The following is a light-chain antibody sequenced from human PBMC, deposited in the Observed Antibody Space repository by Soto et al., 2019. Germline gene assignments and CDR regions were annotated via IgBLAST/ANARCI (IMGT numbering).Light chain of an antibody. V-gene: IGKV3-11*01. J-gene: IGKJ5*01. CDR3: QQYNNWPLT. CDR1: QSVSNS. CDR2: DVS. Sequence: EIVLTQSPATLSLSPGERVTLSCRASQSVSNSLAWYQQKPGQPPRLLIYDVSNRATGIPARFSGSGSGTEFTLTITSLQSEDFAVYWCQQYNNWPLTFGPGTRLEIK.